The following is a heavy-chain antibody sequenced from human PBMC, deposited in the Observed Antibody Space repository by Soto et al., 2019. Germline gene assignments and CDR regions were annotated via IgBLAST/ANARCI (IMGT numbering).Heavy chain of an antibody. CDR2: ISGSGGST. V-gene: IGHV3-23*01. J-gene: IGHJ4*02. D-gene: IGHD3-22*01. CDR3: AKPIISDGRLYYYDSSGYYPFDY. CDR1: GFTFSSYA. Sequence: GGSLRLSCAASGFTFSSYAMSWVRQAPGKGLEWVSAISGSGGSTYYADSVKGRFTISRDNSKNTLYLQMNSLRAEDTAVYYCAKPIISDGRLYYYDSSGYYPFDYWGQGTLVTVSS.